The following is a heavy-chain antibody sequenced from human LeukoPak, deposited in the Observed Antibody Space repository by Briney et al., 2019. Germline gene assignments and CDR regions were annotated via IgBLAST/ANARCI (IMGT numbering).Heavy chain of an antibody. CDR1: GFTFSSYS. V-gene: IGHV3-21*01. Sequence: PGGSLRLSCAASGFTFSSYSMNWVRQAPGKGLEWVSSISSSSSYIYYADSVKGRFTISRDNAKNSLYLQMNSLRAGDTAVYYCARDKEIRGSFDYWGQGTLVTVSS. J-gene: IGHJ4*02. CDR2: ISSSSSYI. D-gene: IGHD3-10*01. CDR3: ARDKEIRGSFDY.